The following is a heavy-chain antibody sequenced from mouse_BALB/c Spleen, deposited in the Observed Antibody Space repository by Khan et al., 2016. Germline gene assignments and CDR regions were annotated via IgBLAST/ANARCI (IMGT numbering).Heavy chain of an antibody. Sequence: EVQLQESGPDLVKPSQSLSLTCTVTGYSITSGYSWHWIRQFPGNQLERMGYIHNSCSTNYNPSLNSRISITRGTSTNQFFLQFNSGTTEETATYYCARGSTVEEWLAYWGQGTLVTVSA. CDR3: ARGSTVEEWLAY. CDR2: IHNSCST. CDR1: GYSITSGYS. D-gene: IGHD1-1*01. J-gene: IGHJ3*01. V-gene: IGHV3-1*02.